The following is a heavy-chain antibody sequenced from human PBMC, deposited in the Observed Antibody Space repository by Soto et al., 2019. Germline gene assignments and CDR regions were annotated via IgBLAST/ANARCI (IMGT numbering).Heavy chain of an antibody. Sequence: SETLSLTCTVSGGSISSYYWSWIRQPPGKGLEWIGYIYYSGSTNYNPSLKSRVTISVDTSKNQFSLKLSSVTAADTAVYYCARTPTGSGYLFYYYGMDVWGQGTTVTVSS. J-gene: IGHJ6*02. V-gene: IGHV4-59*01. D-gene: IGHD3-22*01. CDR1: GGSISSYY. CDR3: ARTPTGSGYLFYYYGMDV. CDR2: IYYSGST.